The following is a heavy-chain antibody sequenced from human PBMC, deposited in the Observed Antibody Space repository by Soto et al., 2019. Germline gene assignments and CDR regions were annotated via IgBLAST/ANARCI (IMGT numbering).Heavy chain of an antibody. CDR3: ARQFWYYYDSSGYYAEYYFDY. V-gene: IGHV5-51*01. Sequence: GESLKISCKGSGYSFTSYWIGWVRLMPGKGLEWMGIIYPGDSDTRYSPSFQGQVTISADKSISTAYLQWSSLKASDTAMYYCARQFWYYYDSSGYYAEYYFDYWGQGTLVTVSS. J-gene: IGHJ4*02. D-gene: IGHD3-22*01. CDR1: GYSFTSYW. CDR2: IYPGDSDT.